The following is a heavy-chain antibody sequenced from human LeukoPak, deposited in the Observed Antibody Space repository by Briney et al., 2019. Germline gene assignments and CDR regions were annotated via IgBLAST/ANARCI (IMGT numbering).Heavy chain of an antibody. CDR2: IIPIFGTA. Sequence: ASVKVSYKASGGTFSSYAISWVRQAPGQGLEWMGRIIPIFGTANYAQKFQGRVTITTDESTSTAYMELRSLRSEDTAVYYCARESTPMIVFDYWGQGTLVTVSS. J-gene: IGHJ4*02. V-gene: IGHV1-69*05. CDR3: ARESTPMIVFDY. D-gene: IGHD3-22*01. CDR1: GGTFSSYA.